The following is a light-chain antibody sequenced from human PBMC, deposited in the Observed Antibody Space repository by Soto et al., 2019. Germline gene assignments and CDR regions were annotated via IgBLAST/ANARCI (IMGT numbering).Light chain of an antibody. Sequence: QSALTQPRSVSGSPGQSVTISCTGTSSDVGGYNYVSWYQQHPGKAPKLMIYDVSKRPSGVPDRFSGSKSDNTASLTISGLQAEDEADYYCCSYAGSYHVVFGGGTKLTVL. V-gene: IGLV2-11*01. CDR2: DVS. CDR3: CSYAGSYHVV. CDR1: SSDVGGYNY. J-gene: IGLJ2*01.